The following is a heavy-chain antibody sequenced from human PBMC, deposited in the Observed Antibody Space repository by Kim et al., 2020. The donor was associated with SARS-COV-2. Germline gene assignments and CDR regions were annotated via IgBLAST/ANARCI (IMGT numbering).Heavy chain of an antibody. D-gene: IGHD3-10*01. Sequence: VKGRFTISRDNSKNTLYLQMNSLRAEDTAVYYCAKDGTMVRGVYYYGMDVWGQGTTVTVSS. J-gene: IGHJ6*02. V-gene: IGHV3-23*02. CDR3: AKDGTMVRGVYYYGMDV.